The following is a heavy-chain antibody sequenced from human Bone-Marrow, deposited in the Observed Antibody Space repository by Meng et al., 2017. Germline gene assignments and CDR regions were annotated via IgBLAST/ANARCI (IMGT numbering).Heavy chain of an antibody. CDR2: IYHDGSA. D-gene: IGHD3-16*01. J-gene: IGHJ4*02. Sequence: QVQLQESRPGLVRPSGTLSLTGAVSGGSISSDHWWSWVRQSPGKGLEWIGEIYHDGSARYNPSLKSRVTISVDRAKNQFSLTLTSVTAADTAVYYCTRNEYYCLGYWGQGTLVTVSS. V-gene: IGHV4-4*02. CDR3: TRNEYYCLGY. CDR1: GGSISSDHW.